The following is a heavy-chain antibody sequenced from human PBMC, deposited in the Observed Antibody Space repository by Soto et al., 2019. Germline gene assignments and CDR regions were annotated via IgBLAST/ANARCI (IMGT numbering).Heavy chain of an antibody. D-gene: IGHD4-17*01. Sequence: GASVKVSCKASGYTFTNYYIHWVRQAPGQGLEWVGLINPKTGTTNDAPKFQGRVTMTSDTSTSTAYMELSSLRSEDTAVYYCASTVAPDPWGHYYYGMDVWGQGTTVTVSS. CDR1: GYTFTNYY. J-gene: IGHJ6*02. CDR2: INPKTGTT. V-gene: IGHV1-2*06. CDR3: ASTVAPDPWGHYYYGMDV.